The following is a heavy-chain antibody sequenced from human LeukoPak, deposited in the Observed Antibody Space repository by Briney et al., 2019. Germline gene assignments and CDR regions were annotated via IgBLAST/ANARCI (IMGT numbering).Heavy chain of an antibody. Sequence: PGGSLRLSCATSGFTFSDYYMSWIRQAPGKGLEWLSYISGSGSDINYADSVKGRFTVSRDNAKSALYLQMNSLRAEDTALYYCAKDTVYDFGEPKGYFDYWGQGTLVTVSS. CDR3: AKDTVYDFGEPKGYFDY. D-gene: IGHD3-10*01. J-gene: IGHJ4*02. V-gene: IGHV3-11*01. CDR2: ISGSGSDI. CDR1: GFTFSDYY.